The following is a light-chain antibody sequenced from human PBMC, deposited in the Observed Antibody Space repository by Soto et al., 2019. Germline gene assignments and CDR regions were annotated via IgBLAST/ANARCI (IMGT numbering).Light chain of an antibody. Sequence: DIQMSQSPSSLSASVGDRVTITCRASQSVRNNVNWYQQKPGKAPKLLISTASSLRSGVPSRFSGSGSGTTFILTISSLQPEDFASYYCQQTYSALSITFGGGTKVEIK. CDR1: QSVRNN. J-gene: IGKJ4*01. V-gene: IGKV1-39*01. CDR2: TAS. CDR3: QQTYSALSIT.